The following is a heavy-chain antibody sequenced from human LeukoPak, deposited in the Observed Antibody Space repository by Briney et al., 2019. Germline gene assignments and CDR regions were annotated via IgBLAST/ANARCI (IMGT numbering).Heavy chain of an antibody. CDR3: ARQGVGSTSPNNWFDP. J-gene: IGHJ5*02. Sequence: SETLSLTCTVSGGSISSSSYYWGWIRQPPGKGLEWIGGIYYSGSTYYNPSLKSRVTISVDTSKNQFSLKLSSVTAADTAVYYCARQGVGSTSPNNWFDPWGQGTLVTVSS. CDR1: GGSISSSSYY. V-gene: IGHV4-39*01. D-gene: IGHD2-2*01. CDR2: IYYSGST.